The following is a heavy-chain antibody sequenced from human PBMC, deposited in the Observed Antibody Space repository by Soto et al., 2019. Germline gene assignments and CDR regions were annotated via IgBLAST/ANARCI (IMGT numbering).Heavy chain of an antibody. CDR2: ISAYNGNT. CDR1: GYTFTSYG. Sequence: ASVKVSCKASGYTFTSYGISWVRQAPGQGLEWMGWISAYNGNTNYAQKLQGRVTMTTDTSTSTAYMELRSLRSDDTAVYYCAREVTMIVVAANNPPPSAFGIWGQGTMLTISS. D-gene: IGHD3-22*01. V-gene: IGHV1-18*01. CDR3: AREVTMIVVAANNPPPSAFGI. J-gene: IGHJ3*02.